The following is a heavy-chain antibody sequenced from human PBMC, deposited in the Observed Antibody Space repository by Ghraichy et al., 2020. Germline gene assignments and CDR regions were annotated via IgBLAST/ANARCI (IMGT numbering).Heavy chain of an antibody. D-gene: IGHD5-18*01. CDR2: ISPHSGAT. V-gene: IGHV1-2*02. Sequence: ASVKVSCKASGYSFSSYYLHWVRQAPGQGLERMGWISPHSGATTYAQKFQGRVTMTRDTSISTVYMELSRLRSDDTALYYCARPEPYSYGPYYFDYWGQGTLVTVSS. J-gene: IGHJ4*02. CDR3: ARPEPYSYGPYYFDY. CDR1: GYSFSSYY.